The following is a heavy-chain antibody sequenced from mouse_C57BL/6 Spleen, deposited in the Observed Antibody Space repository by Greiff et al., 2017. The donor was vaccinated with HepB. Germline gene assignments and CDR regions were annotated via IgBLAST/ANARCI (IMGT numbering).Heavy chain of an antibody. CDR3: AGGDRDY. CDR1: GFNIKNTY. CDR2: IDPANGNT. J-gene: IGHJ2*01. D-gene: IGHD3-3*01. Sequence: VQLQQSVAELVRPGASVKLSCTASGFNIKNTYMNWVKQRPEQGLEWIGRIDPANGNTKYAPKFQGKATITADASSNTAYLQLSSLTSEDTAICYCAGGDRDYWGKGTTLRVSS. V-gene: IGHV14-3*01.